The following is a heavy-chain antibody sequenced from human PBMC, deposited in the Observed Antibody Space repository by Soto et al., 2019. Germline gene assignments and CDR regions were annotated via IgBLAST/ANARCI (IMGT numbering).Heavy chain of an antibody. V-gene: IGHV3-23*01. CDR3: AKEGHRDNDIVVVPAAKGRSRPDY. CDR1: GFTFSSYA. CDR2: ISGSGGST. D-gene: IGHD2-2*01. Sequence: PGGSLRLSCAASGFTFSSYAMSWVRQAPGKGLEWVSAISGSGGSTYYADSVKGRFTISRDNSKNTLYLQMNSLRAEDTAVYYCAKEGHRDNDIVVVPAAKGRSRPDYWGQGTLVTVSS. J-gene: IGHJ4*02.